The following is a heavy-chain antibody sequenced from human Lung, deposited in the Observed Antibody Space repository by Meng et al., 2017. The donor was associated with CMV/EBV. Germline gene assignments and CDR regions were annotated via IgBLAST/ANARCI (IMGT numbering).Heavy chain of an antibody. J-gene: IGHJ4*02. D-gene: IGHD4-17*01. CDR1: GFIFSSTW. Sequence: GESXKISCAASGFIFSSTWMGWVRQAPGKGLEWVANIKKDGCSIYYADSVRGQFIISRDNAKNSVSLQMNNLGVEDTAVYYCARHGDYSFDYWGQGTLVTVSS. V-gene: IGHV3-7*01. CDR2: IKKDGCSI. CDR3: ARHGDYSFDY.